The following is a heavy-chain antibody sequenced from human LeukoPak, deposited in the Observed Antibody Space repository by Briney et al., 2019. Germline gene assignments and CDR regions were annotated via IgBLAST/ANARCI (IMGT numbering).Heavy chain of an antibody. CDR1: GFTFSRYA. J-gene: IGHJ5*02. D-gene: IGHD3/OR15-3a*01. V-gene: IGHV3-23*01. CDR3: AKGAATGLVDWSDP. CDR2: IIGSGSGA. Sequence: PGGSLRLSCEASGFTFSRYAMMWVRQPPGKGLEWISTIIGSGSGAFYADSVTGRFTISRDNSENTMFLQMDNVRADDTALYYCAKGAATGLVDWSDPWGQGTLVSVS.